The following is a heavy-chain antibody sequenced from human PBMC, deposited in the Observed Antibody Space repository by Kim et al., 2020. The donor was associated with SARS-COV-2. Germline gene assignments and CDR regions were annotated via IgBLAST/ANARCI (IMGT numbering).Heavy chain of an antibody. D-gene: IGHD1-26*01. CDR2: ISWNSGSI. CDR1: GFTFGDYA. Sequence: GGSLRLSCAASGFTFGDYAMHWVRQAPGKGLEWVSGISWNSGSIGYADSVKGRFTISRDNAKNSLYLQMNSLRAEDTALYYCAKDSRVVGGCWYFDLWGRGTLVTVSS. CDR3: AKDSRVVGGCWYFDL. V-gene: IGHV3-9*01. J-gene: IGHJ2*01.